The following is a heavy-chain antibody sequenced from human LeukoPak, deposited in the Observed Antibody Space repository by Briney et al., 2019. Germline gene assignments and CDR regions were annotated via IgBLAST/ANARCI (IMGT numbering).Heavy chain of an antibody. J-gene: IGHJ5*02. CDR3: ARDYSGSLYFDP. Sequence: GASVKVSCKASGYTFTSYAMHWVRQAPGQRLEWMGWINAGNGNTKYSQEFQGRVTITRDTSASTAYMELSSLRSEDMAVYYCARDYSGSLYFDPWGQGTLVTVSS. V-gene: IGHV1-3*03. CDR2: INAGNGNT. CDR1: GYTFTSYA. D-gene: IGHD1-26*01.